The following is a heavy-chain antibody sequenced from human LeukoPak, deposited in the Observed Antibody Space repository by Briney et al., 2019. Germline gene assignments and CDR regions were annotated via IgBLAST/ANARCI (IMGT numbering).Heavy chain of an antibody. D-gene: IGHD6-19*01. Sequence: PGGSLRLSCAASGFTFSNYYMNWVRQAPGKGLEWVSSISSGSSYIYYADSLKGRFTISRDNAKNSLYLQMNSLRAEDTAVYYCATGVRGYNSALDYWGKGTLVTVSP. CDR3: ATGVRGYNSALDY. J-gene: IGHJ4*02. V-gene: IGHV3-21*01. CDR1: GFTFSNYY. CDR2: ISSGSSYI.